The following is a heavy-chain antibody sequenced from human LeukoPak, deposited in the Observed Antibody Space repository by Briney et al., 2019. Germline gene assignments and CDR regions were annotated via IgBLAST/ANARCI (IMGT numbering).Heavy chain of an antibody. J-gene: IGHJ5*02. Sequence: SETLSLTXTVSGGSISSYYWSWIRQPPGKGLEWIGYIYYSGSTNYNPSLKSRVTISVDTSKNQFSLKLSSVTAADTAVYYCTTLKLGTMVRGDRNWFDPWGQGTLVTVSS. CDR1: GGSISSYY. CDR3: TTLKLGTMVRGDRNWFDP. D-gene: IGHD3-10*01. V-gene: IGHV4-59*01. CDR2: IYYSGST.